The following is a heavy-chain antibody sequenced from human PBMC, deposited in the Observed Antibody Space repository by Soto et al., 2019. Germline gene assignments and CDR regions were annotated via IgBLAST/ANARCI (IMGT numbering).Heavy chain of an antibody. V-gene: IGHV3-23*01. J-gene: IGHJ6*03. Sequence: EVQVLESGGGLVQPGGSLRLSCVGSGFIFSNYAMAWARQAPGKGLEWVSGFGGSGGTYYADSVKGRYTISRHNSKNTLYLQMNCLRVEDTAVYYCAKSQSSLYYMDVWGKGTGVSVSS. CDR3: AKSQSSLYYMDV. CDR2: FGGSGGT. CDR1: GFIFSNYA.